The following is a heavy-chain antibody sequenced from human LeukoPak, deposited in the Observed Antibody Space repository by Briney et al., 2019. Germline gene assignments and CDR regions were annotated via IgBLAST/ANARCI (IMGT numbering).Heavy chain of an antibody. D-gene: IGHD2-2*01. Sequence: ASVKVSCKVSGYTLTELSMHWVRQAPGKGLEWVGGFDPEDGETIYAQKFQGRVTMTEDTSTDTAYMELSSLRSEDTAVYYCTTWPAAHLKLDYWGQGTLVTVSS. CDR1: GYTLTELS. CDR3: TTWPAAHLKLDY. CDR2: FDPEDGET. V-gene: IGHV1-24*01. J-gene: IGHJ4*02.